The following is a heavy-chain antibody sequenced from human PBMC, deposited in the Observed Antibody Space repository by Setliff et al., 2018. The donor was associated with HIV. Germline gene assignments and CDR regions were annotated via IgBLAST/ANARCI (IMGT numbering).Heavy chain of an antibody. CDR1: AGSIRSSTYY. CDR3: ARGEFYCGTDCYWSSFDY. CDR2: IYYSGST. Sequence: PSETLSLTCTVSAGSIRSSTYYWAWIRQPPGKGLEWIGSIYYSGSTYYNPSLKSRVTISVDTSKNQFSLKLSSVTAADTAVYYCARGEFYCGTDCYWSSFDYWGQGILVTVSS. J-gene: IGHJ4*02. D-gene: IGHD2-21*02. V-gene: IGHV4-39*01.